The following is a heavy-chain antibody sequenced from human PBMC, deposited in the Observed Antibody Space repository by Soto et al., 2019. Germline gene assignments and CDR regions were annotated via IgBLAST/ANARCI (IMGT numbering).Heavy chain of an antibody. CDR2: ISGSGGST. CDR1: GFTFSSYA. D-gene: IGHD7-27*01. Sequence: EVQLLESGGGLVQPGGSLRLSCAASGFTFSSYAMSWVRQAPGKGLEWVSAISGSGGSTYYADSVKGRFTISRDNSKNTLYLQMNSLRAEDTAVYYCAKGPLTGHTNPPLDYYYYMDVWGKGTTVTVSS. J-gene: IGHJ6*03. CDR3: AKGPLTGHTNPPLDYYYYMDV. V-gene: IGHV3-23*01.